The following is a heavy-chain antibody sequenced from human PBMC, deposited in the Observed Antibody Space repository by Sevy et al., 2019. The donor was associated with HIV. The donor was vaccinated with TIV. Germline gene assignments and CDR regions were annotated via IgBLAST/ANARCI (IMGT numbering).Heavy chain of an antibody. CDR2: ISGSGGST. D-gene: IGHD3-10*01. J-gene: IGHJ4*02. Sequence: GGSLRLSCAASGFSFSSYAMSWVRQTPGKGLEWVSAISGSGGSTYYADSVKGRFTISRDNSKNTLYLQMNSRRAEDTAVYYCEKGGFTMVRGVFDYWGKGTLVTVSS. CDR3: EKGGFTMVRGVFDY. V-gene: IGHV3-23*01. CDR1: GFSFSSYA.